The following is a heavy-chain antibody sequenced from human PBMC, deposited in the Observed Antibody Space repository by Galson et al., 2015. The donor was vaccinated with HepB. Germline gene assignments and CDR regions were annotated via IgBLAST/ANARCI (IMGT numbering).Heavy chain of an antibody. CDR1: GFTFNKHW. CDR2: IKQDGSEK. J-gene: IGHJ2*01. V-gene: IGHV3-7*01. D-gene: IGHD3-10*01. CDR3: ARVYFGSGSSSAYWYFDL. Sequence: SLRLSCAASGFTFNKHWMTWVRQAPGKGLEWVANIKQDGSEKYYVDSVKGRFTISRDNAKNSRDLQMNSLRDEDTAVYYCARVYFGSGSSSAYWYFDLWGRGALVTVSS.